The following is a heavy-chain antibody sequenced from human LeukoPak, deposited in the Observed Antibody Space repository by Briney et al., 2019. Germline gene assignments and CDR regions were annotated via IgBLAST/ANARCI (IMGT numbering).Heavy chain of an antibody. CDR3: ARGVEGYCSSTSCYKRFFVDV. V-gene: IGHV3-30*01. CDR2: ISCDGSNK. Sequence: PGRSLRLSCAASGFTFSSYVMHWVRQAPGKGLEWVAVISCDGSNKYYADSVKGRFTISRGNSKNTLYLQMNSLRAEDTAVYYCARGVEGYCSSTSCYKRFFVDVWGKGTTVTVSS. CDR1: GFTFSSYV. D-gene: IGHD2-2*02. J-gene: IGHJ6*04.